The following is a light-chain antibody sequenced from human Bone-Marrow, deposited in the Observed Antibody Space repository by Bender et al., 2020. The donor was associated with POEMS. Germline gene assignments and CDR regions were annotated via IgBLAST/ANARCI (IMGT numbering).Light chain of an antibody. Sequence: GLTQPPSVSVAPGQTATIPCGGNNIGSKVVHWYQQRPGQAPILVVYDDNDRPSGIPERFSGSNSGNTATLTISRVEAGDEAAYYCQVWDNRREHVIFGGGTKLTVL. CDR2: DDN. CDR1: NIGSKV. J-gene: IGLJ2*01. V-gene: IGLV3-21*02. CDR3: QVWDNRREHVI.